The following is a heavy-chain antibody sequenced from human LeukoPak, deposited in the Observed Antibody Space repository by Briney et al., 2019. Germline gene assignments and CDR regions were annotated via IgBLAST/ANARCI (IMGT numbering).Heavy chain of an antibody. V-gene: IGHV1-18*01. CDR1: GYTFTSYG. D-gene: IGHD5-12*01. Sequence: GASVKVSCKASGYTFTSYGISWVRQAPGQGLEWMGWISAYNGNTNYAQKLQGRVTMTTDTSTSTAYMELRSLRSDDTAVYYCARQRGYSGYDYGYYYYYHMDVWGKGTTVTVSS. CDR2: ISAYNGNT. J-gene: IGHJ6*03. CDR3: ARQRGYSGYDYGYYYYYHMDV.